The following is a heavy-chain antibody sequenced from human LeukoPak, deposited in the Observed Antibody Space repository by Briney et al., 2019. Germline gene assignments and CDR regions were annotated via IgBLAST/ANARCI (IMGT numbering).Heavy chain of an antibody. CDR1: GFTFSTYW. D-gene: IGHD2-2*01. V-gene: IGHV3-7*01. CDR2: IKQDGSDK. Sequence: GGSLRLSCAASGFTFSTYWMSWARQAPGKGLEWVANIKQDGSDKYYVDSVKGRFTISRDNAKNSLFLQMNSLRGEDTAVYYCARVRCSSNSCFPDYWGQGTLVTVSS. J-gene: IGHJ4*02. CDR3: ARVRCSSNSCFPDY.